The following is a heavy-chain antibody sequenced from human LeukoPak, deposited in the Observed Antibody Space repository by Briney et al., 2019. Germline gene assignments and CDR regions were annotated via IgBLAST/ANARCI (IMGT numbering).Heavy chain of an antibody. CDR3: AKDIERYYDSRGYYSSYMDV. J-gene: IGHJ6*03. Sequence: PGGSLRLSRAASGFTFDDYAMHWVRQAPGKGLEWVSLISGDGGNTYYADSVKGRFTISRDNSKNSLYLQMNSLRTEDTALYYCAKDIERYYDSRGYYSSYMDVWGKGTTVTVSS. CDR1: GFTFDDYA. CDR2: ISGDGGNT. D-gene: IGHD3-22*01. V-gene: IGHV3-43*02.